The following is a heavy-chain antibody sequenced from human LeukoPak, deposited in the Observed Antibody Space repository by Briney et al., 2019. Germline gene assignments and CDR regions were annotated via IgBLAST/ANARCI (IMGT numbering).Heavy chain of an antibody. V-gene: IGHV4-59*01. J-gene: IGHJ5*02. CDR2: IYSSGST. D-gene: IGHD6-13*01. Sequence: PSETLPLTCTVSGGSISTYYWSWLRQPPGKRLEWIGYIYSSGSTNYNPSLKSRVTISLDTSKNQFSLKLSSVTAADTAVYYCARGPIDYYSSRSDYRFDPWGQGTLVTVSS. CDR3: ARGPIDYYSSRSDYRFDP. CDR1: GGSISTYY.